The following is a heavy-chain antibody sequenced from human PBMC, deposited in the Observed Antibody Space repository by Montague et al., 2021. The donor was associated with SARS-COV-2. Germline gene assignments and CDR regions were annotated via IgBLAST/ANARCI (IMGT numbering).Heavy chain of an antibody. CDR1: GDSISSGYFY. V-gene: IGHV4-39*01. CDR3: ARHLAISGPAAVSDY. D-gene: IGHD2-2*01. Sequence: SETLSLTCTASGDSISSGYFYWGWIRQPPGEGLEWVGTIHYSGITYYNPSLKSRVTISVDTSRNQFSLKLSSVTAGDTAIYYCARHLAISGPAAVSDYWGQGTLVTVSS. CDR2: IHYSGIT. J-gene: IGHJ4*02.